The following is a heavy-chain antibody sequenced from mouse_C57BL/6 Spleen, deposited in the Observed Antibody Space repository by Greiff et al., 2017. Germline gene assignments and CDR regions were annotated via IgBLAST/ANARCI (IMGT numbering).Heavy chain of an antibody. J-gene: IGHJ2*01. V-gene: IGHV1-7*01. CDR3: ASADYYGD. CDR2: INPSSGYT. CDR1: GYTFTSYW. Sequence: VQLQQSGPELVKPGASVTLSCKASGYTFTSYWMHWVKQRPGQGLEWIGYINPSSGYTKYNQKFKDKDTLTADKSSSSAYMQLSSLTYEDSAVYSCASADYYGDWGKGTTLTVSS.